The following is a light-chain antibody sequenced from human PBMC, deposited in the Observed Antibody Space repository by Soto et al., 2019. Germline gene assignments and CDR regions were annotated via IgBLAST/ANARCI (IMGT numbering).Light chain of an antibody. V-gene: IGKV1-5*03. CDR1: QSISSW. Sequence: DIQMTQSPSTLSASVGDRVTITCRAIQSISSWLAWYQQKPGKAPKLLIYKASSLESGVPSRFSGSGSGRECTLTISSLQPDDFATYYCQQYNSYSLTFGGGTKVEIK. CDR3: QQYNSYSLT. J-gene: IGKJ4*01. CDR2: KAS.